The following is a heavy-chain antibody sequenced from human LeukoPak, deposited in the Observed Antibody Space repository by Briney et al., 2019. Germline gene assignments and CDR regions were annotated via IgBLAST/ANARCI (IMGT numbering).Heavy chain of an antibody. D-gene: IGHD1-26*01. CDR2: ISAYNGNT. J-gene: IGHJ5*02. CDR3: ARDALVGATGNWFDP. Sequence: ASVKVSCKASGYTFTSYGISWVRQAPGQGLEWMGWISAYNGNTNYAQKLQGRVTMTTDTSTSIAYMELRSLRSDDTAVYYCARDALVGATGNWFDPWGQGTLVTVSS. V-gene: IGHV1-18*01. CDR1: GYTFTSYG.